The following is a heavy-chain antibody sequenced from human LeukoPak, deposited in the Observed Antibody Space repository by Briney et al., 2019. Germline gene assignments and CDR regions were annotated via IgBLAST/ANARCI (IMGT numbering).Heavy chain of an antibody. J-gene: IGHJ4*02. CDR3: AKEGIGYCSGGSCYAQGYFDY. CDR2: ISISSSTI. D-gene: IGHD2-15*01. V-gene: IGHV3-48*04. Sequence: GGSLRLSCAGSGFSFSNYGMNWVRQAPGKGLEWVSYISISSSTIYYADSVKGRFTISRDNAKNSLYLQMNSLRAEDTAVYYCAKEGIGYCSGGSCYAQGYFDYWGQGTLVTVSS. CDR1: GFSFSNYG.